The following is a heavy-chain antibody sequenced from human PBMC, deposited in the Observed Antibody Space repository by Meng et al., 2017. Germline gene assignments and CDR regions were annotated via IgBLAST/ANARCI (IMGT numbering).Heavy chain of an antibody. CDR2: INPSGGST. CDR3: AREIAVAGNVYFDY. CDR1: GYSVTSYY. J-gene: IGHJ4*02. V-gene: IGHV1-46*01. D-gene: IGHD6-19*01. Sequence: QVQLVKSGAGVKKPAASVNVSCKSSGYSVTSYYMHWVRQAPGQGLEWMGIINPSGGSTSYAQKFQGRVTMTRDTSTSTVYMELSSLRSEDTAVYYCAREIAVAGNVYFDYWGQGTLVTVSS.